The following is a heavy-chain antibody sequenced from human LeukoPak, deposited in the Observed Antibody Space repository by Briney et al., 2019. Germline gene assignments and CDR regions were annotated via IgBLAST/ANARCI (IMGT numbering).Heavy chain of an antibody. D-gene: IGHD3-10*01. Sequence: ASMKVSCKASGYTFTSYDINWVRQATGQGLEWMGWMNPNSGNTGYAQKFQGRVTMTRNTSISTAYMELSSLRSEDTAVYYCARTLWFGELIPHFDYWGRGTLVTVSS. CDR1: GYTFTSYD. J-gene: IGHJ4*02. CDR3: ARTLWFGELIPHFDY. CDR2: MNPNSGNT. V-gene: IGHV1-8*01.